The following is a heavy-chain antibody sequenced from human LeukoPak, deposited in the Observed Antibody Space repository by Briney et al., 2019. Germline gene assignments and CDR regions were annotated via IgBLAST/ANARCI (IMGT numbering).Heavy chain of an antibody. J-gene: IGHJ4*02. V-gene: IGHV4-61*01. CDR1: GGSVSSGSYY. CDR3: ARVTVGASWFDY. Sequence: SETLSLTCTVSGGSVSSGSYYWSWIRQPPGKGLEWIGYIYYSGSTNYNPSLKSRVTISVDTSKNQFSLKLSSVTAADTAVYYCARVTVGASWFDYWGQGTLVTVSS. D-gene: IGHD1-26*01. CDR2: IYYSGST.